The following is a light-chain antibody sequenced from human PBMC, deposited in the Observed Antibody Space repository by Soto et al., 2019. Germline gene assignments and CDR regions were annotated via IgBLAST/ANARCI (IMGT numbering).Light chain of an antibody. J-gene: IGKJ3*01. CDR3: QHGCSSFT. CDR1: QGVTSTY. V-gene: IGKV3-20*01. CDR2: AAS. Sequence: IVLTQSPVTLSLSPGERATLSCRASQGVTSTYVAWYQQKPGQAPRLLIYAASIRATGIPDRFSGSGSGTDFILTISRLEPEDFVVYYCQHGCSSFTFGPGTKVDIK.